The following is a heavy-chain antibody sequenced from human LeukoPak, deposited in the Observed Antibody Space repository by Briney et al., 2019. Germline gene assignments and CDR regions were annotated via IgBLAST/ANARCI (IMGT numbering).Heavy chain of an antibody. Sequence: ASVKVSCKASGYTFRSYEINWVRQAPGQGLEWVGWIYPDSGKTGYAQRFQGRVTMTRDTSTETAFMELCSLKFDDTAIFYCARGHYGGNRYFDIWGQGTLVTVSS. CDR1: GYTFRSYE. V-gene: IGHV1-8*01. J-gene: IGHJ4*02. CDR3: ARGHYGGNRYFDI. D-gene: IGHD4-23*01. CDR2: IYPDSGKT.